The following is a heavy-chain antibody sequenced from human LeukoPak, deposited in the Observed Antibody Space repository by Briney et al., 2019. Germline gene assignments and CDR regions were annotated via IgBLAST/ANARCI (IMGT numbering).Heavy chain of an antibody. CDR2: INHSGST. CDR1: GGSFSGYY. CDR3: ARHRFLYYFDF. Sequence: SETLSLTCAVYGGSFSGYYWSWIRQPPGKGLEWIGEINHSGSTNYNPSLKSRVTISVDTSKNQFSLKLSSVTAADTAVYYCARHRFLYYFDFWGQGTLVTVSS. V-gene: IGHV4-34*01. J-gene: IGHJ4*02. D-gene: IGHD3-16*02.